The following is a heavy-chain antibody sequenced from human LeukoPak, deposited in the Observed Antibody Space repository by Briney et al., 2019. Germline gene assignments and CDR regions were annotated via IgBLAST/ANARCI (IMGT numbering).Heavy chain of an antibody. V-gene: IGHV3-30*18. D-gene: IGHD3-22*01. Sequence: GGSLRLSCAASGFTFSSYGMHWVRQAPGKGLEWVAVISYDGNNKYYADSVKGRFTISRDNSKNTLYLQMNSLRAEDTAVYYCAKDSTPTRTYYYDSSGYYPGNWGQGTLVTVSS. CDR3: AKDSTPTRTYYYDSSGYYPGN. J-gene: IGHJ4*02. CDR2: ISYDGNNK. CDR1: GFTFSSYG.